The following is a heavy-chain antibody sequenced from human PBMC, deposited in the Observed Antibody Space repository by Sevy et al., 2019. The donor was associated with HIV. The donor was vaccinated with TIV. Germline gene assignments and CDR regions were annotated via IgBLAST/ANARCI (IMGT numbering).Heavy chain of an antibody. V-gene: IGHV3-15*01. J-gene: IGHJ6*02. CDR3: ATDPIIVLLVTDGMDV. D-gene: IGHD2-8*01. CDR2: IKSRPDGWTT. Sequence: GGSLRLSCAASGFTITYAWMSWVRQAPGKGLEWVGRIKSRPDGWTTDYAVSVKGRFTISRDDSKNTLYLQMNSLKAEDSAVYYCATDPIIVLLVTDGMDVWGQGTTVTVSS. CDR1: GFTITYAW.